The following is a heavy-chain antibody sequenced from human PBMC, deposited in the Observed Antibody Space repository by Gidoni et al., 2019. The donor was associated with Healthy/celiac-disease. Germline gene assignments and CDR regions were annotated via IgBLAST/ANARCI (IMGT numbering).Heavy chain of an antibody. V-gene: IGHV3-53*01. Sequence: EVQLVESGGGLIQPGGSLRLSCAASGFTVSSNYMSWVRQAPGKGLEWVSVIYSGGSTYYADSVKGRFTISRDNSKNTLYLQMNSLRAEDTAVYYCASIDSSGYYYFDYWGQGTLVTVSS. CDR1: GFTVSSNY. J-gene: IGHJ4*02. CDR2: IYSGGST. D-gene: IGHD3-22*01. CDR3: ASIDSSGYYYFDY.